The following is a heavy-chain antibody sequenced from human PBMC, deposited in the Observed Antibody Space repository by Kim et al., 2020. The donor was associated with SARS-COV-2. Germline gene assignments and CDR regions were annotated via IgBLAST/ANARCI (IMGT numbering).Heavy chain of an antibody. CDR2: ISSSSSYI. CDR1: GFTFSSYS. CDR3: ARDRSSGWNGDNWFDP. J-gene: IGHJ5*02. Sequence: GGSLRLSCAASGFTFSSYSMNWVRQAPGKGLEWVSSISSSSSYIYYADSVKGRFTISRDNAKNSLYLQMNSLRAEDTAVYYCARDRSSGWNGDNWFDPWGQGTLVTVSS. V-gene: IGHV3-21*01. D-gene: IGHD6-19*01.